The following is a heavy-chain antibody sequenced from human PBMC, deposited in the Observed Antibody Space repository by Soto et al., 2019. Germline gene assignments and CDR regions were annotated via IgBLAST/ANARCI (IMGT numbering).Heavy chain of an antibody. CDR3: ARGQMALDS. V-gene: IGHV1-69*13. CDR2: IIPMFGIV. Sequence: SVKVCFKASGGRVSTSAMNLVRQAPGQGLEWMGGIIPMFGIVNYAQRVQGRVTITADESTNIAYMELSSLRSEDTAVYYCARGQMALDSWGQGTLVTVSS. CDR1: GGRVSTSA. D-gene: IGHD5-12*01. J-gene: IGHJ4*02.